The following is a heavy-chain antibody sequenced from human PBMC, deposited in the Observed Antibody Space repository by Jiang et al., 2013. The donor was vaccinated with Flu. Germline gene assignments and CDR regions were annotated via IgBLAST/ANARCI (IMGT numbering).Heavy chain of an antibody. J-gene: IGHJ4*01. CDR2: FDPEDGET. D-gene: IGHD3-16*01. V-gene: IGHV1-24*01. CDR1: GDTLSELS. CDR3: VTLWGLDY. Sequence: PGASVKVSCKVSGDTLSELSMHWVRQAPGKGLEWMGGFDPEDGETIYAQKFQGRITMTEDTSTDTTYMELSSLRSEDTAVYYCVTLWGLDYWGQGTLVTVSS.